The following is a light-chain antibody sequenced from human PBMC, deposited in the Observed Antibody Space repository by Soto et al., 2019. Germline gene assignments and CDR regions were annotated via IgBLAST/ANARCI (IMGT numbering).Light chain of an antibody. Sequence: EIVLTPSPATLSLSPGEIATVSCKASQSVSSSFLAWYQQKPGQAPRLLIYGASNRATDIPDRFSGRGSGTDFTLTISRLEPEDFAVYYCQQYGSSPPSSTFGQGTRLETK. V-gene: IGKV3-20*01. CDR3: QQYGSSPPSST. CDR2: GAS. J-gene: IGKJ5*01. CDR1: QSVSSSF.